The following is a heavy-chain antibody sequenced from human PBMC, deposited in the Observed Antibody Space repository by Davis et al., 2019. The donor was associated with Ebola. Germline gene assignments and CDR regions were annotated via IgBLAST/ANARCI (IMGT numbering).Heavy chain of an antibody. Sequence: PGGSLRLSCVASGFSFSGHWMHWVRQAPGKGLEWVSGISWNSGSIGYADSVKGRFTISRDNAKNSLYLQMNSLRAEDTALYYCAKDSSGWSFNWFDPWGQGTLVTVSS. CDR1: GFSFSGHW. D-gene: IGHD6-19*01. CDR2: ISWNSGSI. J-gene: IGHJ5*02. V-gene: IGHV3-9*01. CDR3: AKDSSGWSFNWFDP.